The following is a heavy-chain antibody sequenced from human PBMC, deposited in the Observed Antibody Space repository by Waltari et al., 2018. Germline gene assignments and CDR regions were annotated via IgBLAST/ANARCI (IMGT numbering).Heavy chain of an antibody. CDR1: GVSISSYY. J-gene: IGHJ4*02. D-gene: IGHD5-18*01. Sequence: QVQLQESGPGLVKPSETLSLTCTVSGVSISSYYWSWIRQPPGKGLEWIGYIYYRGSSGSTSYSPSLKSRVTISVDTSKKQFSLNLNSMTAADTACYYCTRHGNSWLPFDYWGQGTLVTLSS. CDR3: TRHGNSWLPFDY. V-gene: IGHV4-59*08. CDR2: IYYRGSSGST.